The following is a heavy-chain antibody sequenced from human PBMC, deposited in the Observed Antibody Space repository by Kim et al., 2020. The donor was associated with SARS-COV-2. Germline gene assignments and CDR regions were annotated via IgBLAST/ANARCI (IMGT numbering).Heavy chain of an antibody. CDR2: T. J-gene: IGHJ6*02. D-gene: IGHD1-1*01. CDR3: ARQRGNYGMDV. Sequence: THTSPPFQGQVTISADKSITPAYLQWSSLKASDTAIYYCARQRGNYGMDVWGQGTTVTVSS. V-gene: IGHV5-10-1*01.